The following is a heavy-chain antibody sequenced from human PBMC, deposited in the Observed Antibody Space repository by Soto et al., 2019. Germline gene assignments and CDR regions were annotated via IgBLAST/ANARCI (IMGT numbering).Heavy chain of an antibody. CDR2: ITSSGSRV. J-gene: IGHJ4*02. D-gene: IGHD3-22*01. CDR3: AKKFDSASPSFDY. Sequence: GGSLRLSCAASGFTFSSYAMSWVRQAPGKGLEWVSAITSSGSRVYYADSVKGRFTISRDNSKNTLYLQMNSLRAEDTAVYYCAKKFDSASPSFDYWGQGTLVTVSS. CDR1: GFTFSSYA. V-gene: IGHV3-23*01.